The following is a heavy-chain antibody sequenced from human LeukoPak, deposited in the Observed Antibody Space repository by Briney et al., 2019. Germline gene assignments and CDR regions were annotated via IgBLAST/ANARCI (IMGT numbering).Heavy chain of an antibody. CDR1: GYTFTRHF. Sequence: ASVKVSCKASGYTFTRHFMHWVRQAPGQGLEWMGIINPGGGTTTYAQKFQGRVTMTRDTSTNTVYLEVSSLRSEDTAVYYCAREAGSTDYWGRGSLVTVSS. CDR2: INPGGGTT. D-gene: IGHD5/OR15-5a*01. V-gene: IGHV1-46*01. J-gene: IGHJ4*02. CDR3: AREAGSTDY.